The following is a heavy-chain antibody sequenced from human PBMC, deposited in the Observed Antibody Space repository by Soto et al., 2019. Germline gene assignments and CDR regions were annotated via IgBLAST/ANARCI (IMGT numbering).Heavy chain of an antibody. CDR3: PRQPLATVALYALDV. J-gene: IGHJ6*02. Sequence: PSQTLALTCVISGDSVSSNSAAWNWIRQSPSRGLEWLGRTYYRSKWNTDSAVSMKNRITITPDTSKNLFSLQLDSVTPEDTAVYDVPRQPLATVALYALDVWGQGTRVTVSS. V-gene: IGHV6-1*01. CDR1: GDSVSSNSAA. CDR2: TYYRSKWNT. D-gene: IGHD6-6*01.